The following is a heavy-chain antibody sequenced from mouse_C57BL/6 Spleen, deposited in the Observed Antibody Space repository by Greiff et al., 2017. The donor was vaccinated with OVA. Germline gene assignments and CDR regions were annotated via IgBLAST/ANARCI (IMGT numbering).Heavy chain of an antibody. V-gene: IGHV1-26*01. CDR2: INPNNGGT. CDR3: ARSGYSNYEWYFDV. Sequence: EVQLQQSGPELVKPGASVKISCKASGYTFTDYYMNWVKQSHGKSLEWIGDINPNNGGTSYNQKFKGKATLTVDKSSSTAYMELRSLTSEDSAVYYCARSGYSNYEWYFDVWGTGTTVTVSS. CDR1: GYTFTDYY. J-gene: IGHJ1*03. D-gene: IGHD2-5*01.